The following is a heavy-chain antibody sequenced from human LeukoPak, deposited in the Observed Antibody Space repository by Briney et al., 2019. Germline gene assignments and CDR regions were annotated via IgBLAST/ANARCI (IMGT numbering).Heavy chain of an antibody. CDR1: GGSFSGYY. CDR3: AREEQQLVRAFDI. CDR2: INHSGST. J-gene: IGHJ3*02. V-gene: IGHV4-34*01. Sequence: SRTLSLTCAVYGGSFSGYYWSWIRQPPGKGLEWIGEINHSGSTNYNPSLKSRVTISVDTSKNQFSLKLSSVTAADTAVYYCAREEQQLVRAFDIWGQGTMVTVSS. D-gene: IGHD6-13*01.